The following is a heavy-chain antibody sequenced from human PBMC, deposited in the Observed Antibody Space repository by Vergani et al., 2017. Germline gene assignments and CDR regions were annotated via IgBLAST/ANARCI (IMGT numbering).Heavy chain of an antibody. CDR1: GFTSAGYA. Sequence: EVQLEESGGGLVLPGRSLRLSCVASGFTSAGYAMHWVRQAPRKGLGWVSGISWNSNSIGYADSVKGRFTISRDNAKNSLYLQMNSLRAEDTALYYCAKDLGTASGGGWFDPWGKGTLVTVSS. CDR3: AKDLGTASGGGWFDP. D-gene: IGHD3-16*01. J-gene: IGHJ5*02. V-gene: IGHV3-9*02. CDR2: ISWNSNSI.